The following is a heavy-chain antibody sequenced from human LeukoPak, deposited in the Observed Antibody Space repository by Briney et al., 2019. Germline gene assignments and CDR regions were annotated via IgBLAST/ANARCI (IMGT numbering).Heavy chain of an antibody. J-gene: IGHJ5*02. V-gene: IGHV3-23*01. D-gene: IGHD1-26*01. CDR3: ARDGTDYPNWFDP. CDR2: ISGSGGST. CDR1: GFTFSSYA. Sequence: GGSLRLSCAASGFTFSSYAMSWVRQAPAKGLEWVSAISGSGGSTYYADSMKGRFTISRDNSKNTLYLQMNSLRAEDTAVYYCARDGTDYPNWFDPWGQGTLVTVSS.